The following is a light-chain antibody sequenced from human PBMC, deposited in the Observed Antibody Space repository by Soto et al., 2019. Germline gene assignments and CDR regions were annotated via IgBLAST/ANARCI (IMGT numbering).Light chain of an antibody. CDR1: SSDVGGYNF. CDR2: NVS. CDR3: SSYTSNSPLV. Sequence: QSALTQPASVSGSPGQSITISCTGTSSDVGGYNFVSWYQQYLGKAPKLIIFNVSNRPSGVSHRFSGSKSGNTASLTISGLQAEDEADYYCSSYTSNSPLVFGGGTKLTVL. V-gene: IGLV2-14*01. J-gene: IGLJ2*01.